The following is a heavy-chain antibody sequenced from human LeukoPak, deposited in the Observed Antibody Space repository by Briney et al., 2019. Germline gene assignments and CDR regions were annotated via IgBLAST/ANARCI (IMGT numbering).Heavy chain of an antibody. CDR3: AKTRDPIAVAGPFDY. CDR2: ISSSGTTI. CDR1: GFTFSDYY. D-gene: IGHD6-19*01. Sequence: GGSLRLSCAASGFTFSDYYMSWIRQAPGKGLEWISYISSSGTTIYYVDSVKGRFTISRDNSKNTLYLQMNSLRAEDTAVYYCAKTRDPIAVAGPFDYWGQGTLVTVSS. J-gene: IGHJ4*02. V-gene: IGHV3-11*04.